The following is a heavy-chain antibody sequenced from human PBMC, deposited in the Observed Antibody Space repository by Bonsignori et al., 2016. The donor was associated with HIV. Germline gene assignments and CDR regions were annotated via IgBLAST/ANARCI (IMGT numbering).Heavy chain of an antibody. Sequence: VRQAPGKGLEWVSYISSSGSTIYYADSVKGRFTISRDNAKNSLYLQMNSLRAEDTAVYYCARDPELRGDYWGQGTLVTVSS. D-gene: IGHD1-7*01. V-gene: IGHV3-48*03. CDR3: ARDPELRGDY. CDR2: ISSSGSTI. J-gene: IGHJ4*02.